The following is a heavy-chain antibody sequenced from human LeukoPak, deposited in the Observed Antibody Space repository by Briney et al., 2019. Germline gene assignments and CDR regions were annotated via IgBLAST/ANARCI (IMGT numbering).Heavy chain of an antibody. V-gene: IGHV4-39*01. CDR2: IYYSGST. D-gene: IGHD6-13*01. CDR3: ARGRRVYSSSWYYFDY. CDR1: GGSFSSYY. J-gene: IGHJ4*02. Sequence: SETLSLTCAVYGGSFSSYYWGWIRQPPGKGLEWIGSIYYSGSTYYNPSLKSRVTISVDTSKNQFSLKLSSVTAADTAVYYCARGRRVYSSSWYYFDYWGQGTLVTVSS.